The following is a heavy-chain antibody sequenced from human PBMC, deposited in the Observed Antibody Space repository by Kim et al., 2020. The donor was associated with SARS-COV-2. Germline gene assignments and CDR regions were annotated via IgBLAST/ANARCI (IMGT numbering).Heavy chain of an antibody. CDR3: ARGSWGDFWSGYQHPSHPYYYYYGMDV. CDR2: INHSGST. J-gene: IGHJ6*02. Sequence: SETLSLTCAVYGGSFSGYYWSWIRQPPGKGLEWIGEINHSGSTNYNPSLKSRATISVDTSKNQFSLKLSSVTAADTAVYYCARGSWGDFWSGYQHPSHPYYYYYGMDVWGQGTTVTVSS. V-gene: IGHV4-34*01. D-gene: IGHD3-3*01. CDR1: GGSFSGYY.